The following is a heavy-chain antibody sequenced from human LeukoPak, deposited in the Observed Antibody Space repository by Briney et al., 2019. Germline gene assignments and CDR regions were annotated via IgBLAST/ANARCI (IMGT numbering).Heavy chain of an antibody. D-gene: IGHD5-12*01. J-gene: IGHJ4*02. Sequence: GGSLRLSCAASGFNFSDYFMSWLRQAPGKGLQWLAYISKTGRGIEYAESVRGRFTISRDNAKNSVFLQLDSLRAEDTAVYFCATVRYSTIWSFEFDNWGRGALVTVSS. CDR3: ATVRYSTIWSFEFDN. CDR2: ISKTGRGI. CDR1: GFNFSDYF. V-gene: IGHV3-11*01.